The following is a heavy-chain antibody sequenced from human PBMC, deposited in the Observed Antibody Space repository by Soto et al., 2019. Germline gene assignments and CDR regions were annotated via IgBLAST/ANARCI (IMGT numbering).Heavy chain of an antibody. CDR3: ARVLTVEYYYYGMDV. CDR1: GFTFSSYW. Sequence: SLRLSCAASGFTFSSYWMSWVRQAPGKGLEWVANIKQDGSEKYYVDSVKGRFTISRDNAKNSLYLQMNSLRAEDTAVYYCARVLTVEYYYYGMDVWGQGTTVTVSS. CDR2: IKQDGSEK. V-gene: IGHV3-7*03. J-gene: IGHJ6*02. D-gene: IGHD4-4*01.